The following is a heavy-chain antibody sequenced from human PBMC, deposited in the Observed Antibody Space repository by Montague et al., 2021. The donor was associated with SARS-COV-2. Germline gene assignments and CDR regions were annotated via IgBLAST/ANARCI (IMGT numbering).Heavy chain of an antibody. V-gene: IGHV4-31*03. CDR3: ARLTAGYCSGGSCYWGTGFDY. CDR1: GGSISSCCYY. D-gene: IGHD2-15*01. CDR2: IYYSGST. J-gene: IGHJ4*02. Sequence: TLSLTCTVSGGSISSCCYYWIWIRQHPGKGLEWIVYIYYSGSTYYNPSLKSRVTISVDTSKNQFSLKLSSVTAADTSVYYCARLTAGYCSGGSCYWGTGFDYWGQGTLVTVSS.